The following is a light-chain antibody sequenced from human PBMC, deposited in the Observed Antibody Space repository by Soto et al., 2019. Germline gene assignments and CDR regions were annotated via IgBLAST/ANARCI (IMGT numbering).Light chain of an antibody. J-gene: IGKJ1*01. V-gene: IGKV3-20*01. CDR1: QSVSSSF. CDR2: DAS. CDR3: QQYGSSPWT. Sequence: EIVLTQSPGTLSLSPGERATLSCRASQSVSSSFLAWYQQKPGPAPRLLIYDASIRATGIPDRFSGSGSGTEFTLTISRVEPEDFAVYYCQQYGSSPWTFGQGTKVEIK.